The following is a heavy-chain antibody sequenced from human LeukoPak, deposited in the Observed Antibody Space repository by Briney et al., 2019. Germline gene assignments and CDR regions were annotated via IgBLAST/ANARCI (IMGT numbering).Heavy chain of an antibody. J-gene: IGHJ4*02. V-gene: IGHV5-51*01. D-gene: IGHD7-27*01. CDR2: IYPYDSEI. CDR3: ARPNWARRYFDY. CDR1: GYIFTSYS. Sequence: GESLKISCKGSGYIFTSYSIAWVRQMPGKVLEWMGVIYPYDSEIRYSPSFQGQVTISADKSISTAYLQWSSLKASDTAMYYCARPNWARRYFDYWGQGTLVTVSS.